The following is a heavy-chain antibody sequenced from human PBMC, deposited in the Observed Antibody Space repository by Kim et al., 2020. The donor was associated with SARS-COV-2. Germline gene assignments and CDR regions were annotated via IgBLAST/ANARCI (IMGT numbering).Heavy chain of an antibody. J-gene: IGHJ4*02. CDR1: GYSFSSYW. CDR2: IYPGDSDT. D-gene: IGHD6-19*01. Sequence: GESLKISCKGSGYSFSSYWIAWVRQMPGKGLEWMGIIYPGDSDTRYSPSFQGQVTISADKSISTAYLQWSSLKASDTAMYYCARLLSSVEQWLVSLDYWGQGTLVTVSS. V-gene: IGHV5-51*01. CDR3: ARLLSSVEQWLVSLDY.